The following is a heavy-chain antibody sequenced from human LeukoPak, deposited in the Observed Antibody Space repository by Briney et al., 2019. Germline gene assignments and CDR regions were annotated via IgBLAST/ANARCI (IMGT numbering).Heavy chain of an antibody. D-gene: IGHD1-26*01. Sequence: GGSLRLSCAASGFTFSSYAMHWVRQAPGKGVEWVAVISYDGSNKYYADSVKGRFTISRDNSKNTLYLQMNSLRAEDTAVYYCARRRYSGSYPFQHWGQGTLVTVSS. V-gene: IGHV3-30-3*01. J-gene: IGHJ1*01. CDR1: GFTFSSYA. CDR3: ARRRYSGSYPFQH. CDR2: ISYDGSNK.